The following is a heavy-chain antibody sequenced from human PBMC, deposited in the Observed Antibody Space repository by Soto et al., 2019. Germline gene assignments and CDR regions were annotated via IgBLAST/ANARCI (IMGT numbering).Heavy chain of an antibody. CDR1: GFTFSSYS. CDR2: ISSSSSTI. V-gene: IGHV3-48*01. J-gene: IGHJ4*02. D-gene: IGHD5-18*01. Sequence: EVQLVESGGGLVLPGGSLRLSGAASGFTFSSYSMNWVRQAPGKGLEWVSYISSSSSTIYYADSVKGRFTISRDNAKNSLYLQMNSLRAEDTAVYYCARDSGYSYGPFDYWGQGTLVTVSS. CDR3: ARDSGYSYGPFDY.